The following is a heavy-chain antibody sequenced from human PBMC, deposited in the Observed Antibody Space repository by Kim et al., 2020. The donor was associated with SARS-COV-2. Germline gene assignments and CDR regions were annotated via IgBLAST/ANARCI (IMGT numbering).Heavy chain of an antibody. CDR1: GGSFSGYY. Sequence: SETLSLTCAVYGGSFSGYYWSWIRQPPGKGLEWIGEINHSGSTNYNPSLKSRVTISVDTSKNQFSLKLSSVTAADTAVYYCARRGKTTVTTRNFDYWGQGTLVTVSS. V-gene: IGHV4-34*01. J-gene: IGHJ4*02. D-gene: IGHD4-17*01. CDR3: ARRGKTTVTTRNFDY. CDR2: INHSGST.